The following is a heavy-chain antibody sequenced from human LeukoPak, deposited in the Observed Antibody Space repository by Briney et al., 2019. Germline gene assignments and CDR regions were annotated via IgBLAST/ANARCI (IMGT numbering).Heavy chain of an antibody. V-gene: IGHV3-30*02. CDR2: IRYDGSNK. J-gene: IGHJ4*02. CDR1: GFTFSSYG. Sequence: PGGSLRLSCAASGFTFSSYGMHWVRQAPGKGLEWVAFIRYDGSNKYYADSVKGRFTISRDNSKNTLYLQMNSLRAEDTAVYHCAKERSYSGYDPPPFDYWGQGTLVTVSS. D-gene: IGHD5-12*01. CDR3: AKERSYSGYDPPPFDY.